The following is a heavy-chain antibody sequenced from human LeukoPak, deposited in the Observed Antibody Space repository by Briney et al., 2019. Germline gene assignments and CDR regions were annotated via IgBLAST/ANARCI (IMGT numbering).Heavy chain of an antibody. CDR1: GGSFSGYY. Sequence: TSETLSLTCAVYGGSFSGYYWSWIRQPPGKGLEWIGEINHSGSTNYNPSLKSRVTISVDTSKNQFSLKLSSVTAADTAVYYCARIRGENPGHCSGGSCYPDYWGQGTLVTVSS. D-gene: IGHD2-15*01. CDR2: INHSGST. V-gene: IGHV4-34*01. J-gene: IGHJ4*02. CDR3: ARIRGENPGHCSGGSCYPDY.